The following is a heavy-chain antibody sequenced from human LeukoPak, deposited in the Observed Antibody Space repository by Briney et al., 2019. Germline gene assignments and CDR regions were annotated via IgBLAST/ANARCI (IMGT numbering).Heavy chain of an antibody. V-gene: IGHV4-39*01. D-gene: IGHD6-19*01. J-gene: IGHJ4*02. Sequence: SETLSLTCTVSGGSISSSSYYWGWIRQPPGKGLEWIGSIYYSGSTYYNPSLKSRVTISVDTSKNQFSRKLSSVTAADTAVYYRARHQAGWYYFDYWGQGTLVTVSS. CDR3: ARHQAGWYYFDY. CDR1: GGSISSSSYY. CDR2: IYYSGST.